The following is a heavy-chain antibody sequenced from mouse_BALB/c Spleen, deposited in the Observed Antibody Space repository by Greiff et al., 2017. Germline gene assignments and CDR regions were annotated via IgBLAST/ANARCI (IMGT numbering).Heavy chain of an antibody. J-gene: IGHJ1*01. V-gene: IGHV3-2*02. D-gene: IGHD1-1*01. Sequence: VQLKESGPGLVKPSQSLSLTCTVTGYSITSDYAWNWIRQFPGNKLEWMGYISYSGSTSYNPSLKSRISITRDTSKNQFFLQLNSVTTEDTATYYCARSPFITTVQYFDVWGAGTTVTVSS. CDR1: GYSITSDYA. CDR2: ISYSGST. CDR3: ARSPFITTVQYFDV.